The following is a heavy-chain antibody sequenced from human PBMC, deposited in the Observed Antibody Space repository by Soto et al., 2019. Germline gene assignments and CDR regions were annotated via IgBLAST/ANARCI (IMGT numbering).Heavy chain of an antibody. Sequence: GGSLRLSCTASGFTFGDYAMSWFRQAPGKGLEWVGFIRSKAYGGTTEYAASVKGRFTISRDDSKSIAYLQMNSLKTEDTAVYYCTRDLPPPGVMTTVTTSWFDPWGQGTLVTVSS. CDR1: GFTFGDYA. CDR3: TRDLPPPGVMTTVTTSWFDP. CDR2: IRSKAYGGTT. D-gene: IGHD4-4*01. J-gene: IGHJ5*02. V-gene: IGHV3-49*03.